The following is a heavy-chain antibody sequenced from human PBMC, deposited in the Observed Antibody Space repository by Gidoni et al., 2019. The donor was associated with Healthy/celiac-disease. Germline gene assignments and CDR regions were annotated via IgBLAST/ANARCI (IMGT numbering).Heavy chain of an antibody. J-gene: IGHJ4*02. CDR3: AKVVHSSGWYWAGYFDY. D-gene: IGHD6-19*01. V-gene: IGHV3-23*01. CDR2: ISGSGGST. CDR1: GFTFSGCA. Sequence: EVQLLESGGGLVQPGGSLRLSCAASGFTFSGCALGWVRQAPGEGLAWVSAISGSGGSTYYADSVKGLFTISRDNSKNTLYLQMNSLRAEDTAVYYCAKVVHSSGWYWAGYFDYWGQGTLVTVSS.